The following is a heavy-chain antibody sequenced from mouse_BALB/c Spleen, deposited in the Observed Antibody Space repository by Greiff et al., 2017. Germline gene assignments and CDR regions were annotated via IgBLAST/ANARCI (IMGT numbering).Heavy chain of an antibody. CDR1: GYTFTSYV. CDR2: INPYNDGT. CDR3: ARDERDLRRGYFDY. D-gene: IGHD2-12*01. J-gene: IGHJ2*01. V-gene: IGHV1-14*01. Sequence: EVKLQESGPELVKPGASVKMSCKASGYTFTSYVMHWVKQKPGQGLEWIGYINPYNDGTKYNEKFKGKATLTSDKSSSTAYMELSSLTSEDSAVYYCARDERDLRRGYFDYWGQGTTLTVSS.